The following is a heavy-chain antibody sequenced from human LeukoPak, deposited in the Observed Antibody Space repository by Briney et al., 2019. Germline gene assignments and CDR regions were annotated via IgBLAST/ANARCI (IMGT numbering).Heavy chain of an antibody. Sequence: ASVKVSCKVSGYTFTDYYMHWVQRAPGKGLEWMGLVDPEDGETIYAEKFQGRVTITADTSTDTAYMELSSLRSEDTAVYYCATGVLRFLEWYYYMDVWGKGTTVTVSS. J-gene: IGHJ6*03. CDR2: VDPEDGET. V-gene: IGHV1-69-2*01. CDR1: GYTFTDYY. CDR3: ATGVLRFLEWYYYMDV. D-gene: IGHD3-3*01.